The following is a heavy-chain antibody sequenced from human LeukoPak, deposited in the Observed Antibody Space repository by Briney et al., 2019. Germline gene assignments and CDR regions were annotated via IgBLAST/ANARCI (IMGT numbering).Heavy chain of an antibody. J-gene: IGHJ4*02. CDR2: IRYDGSNK. Sequence: PGGSLRLSCVASGFTFSSYGMHWVRQAPGKGLEWVAFIRYDGSNKYYADSAKGRFTISRDNSKNTLYLQMNSLRAEDTAVYYCAKHHDIVVVPAATGGSYFDYWGQGTLVTVSS. V-gene: IGHV3-30*02. CDR1: GFTFSSYG. CDR3: AKHHDIVVVPAATGGSYFDY. D-gene: IGHD2-2*01.